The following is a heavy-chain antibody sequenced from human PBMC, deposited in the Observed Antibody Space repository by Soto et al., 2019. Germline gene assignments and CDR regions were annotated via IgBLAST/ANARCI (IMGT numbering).Heavy chain of an antibody. V-gene: IGHV3-21*01. D-gene: IGHD2-2*01. Sequence: EVQLVESGGGLVKPGGSLRLSCAASGFTFSSYSMNWVRQAPGKGLEWVSSISSSSSYIYYADSVKGRFTISRDNAKNSLYLQMNSLRAEDTAVYYCARERCSSTSCYGLMVYATRREDAFDIWGQGTMVTVSS. CDR2: ISSSSSYI. CDR1: GFTFSSYS. J-gene: IGHJ3*02. CDR3: ARERCSSTSCYGLMVYATRREDAFDI.